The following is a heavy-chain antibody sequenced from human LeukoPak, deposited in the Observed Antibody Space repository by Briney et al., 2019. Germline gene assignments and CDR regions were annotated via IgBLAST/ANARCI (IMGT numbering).Heavy chain of an antibody. V-gene: IGHV3-23*01. CDR2: IGGSGGST. D-gene: IGHD5-24*01. J-gene: IGHJ4*02. Sequence: GASLRLSCAASGFTFSSYAMSWVRQAPGKGLEWVSAIGGSGGSTYYADSVKGRFTIYRDNSKNTLYLQMNSLRAEDTAVYYCAKEEVEMATTTGYWGQGTLVTVSS. CDR3: AKEEVEMATTTGY. CDR1: GFTFSSYA.